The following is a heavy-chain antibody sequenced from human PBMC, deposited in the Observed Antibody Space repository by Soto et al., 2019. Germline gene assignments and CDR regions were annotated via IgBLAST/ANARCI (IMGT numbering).Heavy chain of an antibody. CDR2: IYYSGST. CDR1: GGSISSYY. V-gene: IGHV4-59*01. D-gene: IGHD4-17*01. J-gene: IGHJ1*01. CDR3: ARATVPEYFQH. Sequence: SETLSLTCTVSGGSISSYYWSWIRQPPGKGLEWIGYIYYSGSTNYNPSLKSRVTISVDTSKNQFSLKLSSVTAADTAVYYCARATVPEYFQHWGQGTLVTVSS.